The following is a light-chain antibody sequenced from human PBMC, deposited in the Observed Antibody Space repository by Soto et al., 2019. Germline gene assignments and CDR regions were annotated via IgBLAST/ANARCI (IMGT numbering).Light chain of an antibody. J-gene: IGKJ3*01. Sequence: DLQMTQSPSSLSASVGDRVTIICRASQGISSSLAWYQQKAGKVPDLLIYAASTLQSGVPSHFSGSGSGTDFTLTISSLQPEDVATYYCQEYHSPPFTFGPGTRVEIK. CDR1: QGISSS. CDR2: AAS. V-gene: IGKV1-27*01. CDR3: QEYHSPPFT.